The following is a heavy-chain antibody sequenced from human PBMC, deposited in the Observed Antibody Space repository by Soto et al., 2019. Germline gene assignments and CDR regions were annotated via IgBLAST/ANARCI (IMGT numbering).Heavy chain of an antibody. CDR2: IYHSGST. V-gene: IGHV4-4*02. Sequence: SETLSLTCAVSGGSISSSNWWSWVRQPPGTGLEWIGEIYHSGSTNYSPSVKSRITILVDKSKKQLSLKLNSVTAADTAVYYCARSPSSSWYGGGAFEVWGQGTMVTV. CDR3: ARSPSSSWYGGGAFEV. D-gene: IGHD6-13*01. J-gene: IGHJ3*01. CDR1: GGSISSSNW.